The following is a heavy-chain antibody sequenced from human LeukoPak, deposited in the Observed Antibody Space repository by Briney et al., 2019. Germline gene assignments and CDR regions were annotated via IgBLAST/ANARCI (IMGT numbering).Heavy chain of an antibody. CDR1: GYTFTSYG. V-gene: IGHV1-8*02. D-gene: IGHD5-18*01. Sequence: ASVKVSCKASGYTFTSYGISWVRQAPGQGLEWMGWISAYNGNTGYAQKFQGRVTMTRNTSISTAYMELSSLRSEDTAVYYCARRVEPNTYGYPLGSWFDPWGQGTLVTVSS. CDR3: ARRVEPNTYGYPLGSWFDP. J-gene: IGHJ5*02. CDR2: ISAYNGNT.